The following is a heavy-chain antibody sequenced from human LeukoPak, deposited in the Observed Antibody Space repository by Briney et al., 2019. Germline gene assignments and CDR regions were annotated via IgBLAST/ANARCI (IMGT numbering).Heavy chain of an antibody. Sequence: GGSLRLSCAASGFTFSSYGMHWVRQAPGKGLEWVAVISYDGSNKYYADSVKGRFTISRDNSKNTLYLQMNSLRAEDTAVYYCARLRIAVAGTGPHYFDYWGQGTLVTVSS. J-gene: IGHJ4*02. CDR2: ISYDGSNK. CDR3: ARLRIAVAGTGPHYFDY. CDR1: GFTFSSYG. D-gene: IGHD6-19*01. V-gene: IGHV3-30*03.